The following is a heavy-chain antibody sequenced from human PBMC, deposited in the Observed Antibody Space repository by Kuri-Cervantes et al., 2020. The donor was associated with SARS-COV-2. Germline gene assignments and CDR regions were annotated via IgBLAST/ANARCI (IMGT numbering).Heavy chain of an antibody. J-gene: IGHJ6*03. V-gene: IGHV1-18*01. D-gene: IGHD5-18*01. CDR1: GYTFTSYG. CDR2: ISPYNGDT. Sequence: ASVKVSCKASGYTFTSYGITWVRQAPGQGLEWMGWISPYNGDTNYAQNFQGRVTMTTDTSTSTAYMELRSLKSDDTAVYYCARGGYGCRYGNYYDYYMDVWGKGTTVTVSS. CDR3: ARGGYGCRYGNYYDYYMDV.